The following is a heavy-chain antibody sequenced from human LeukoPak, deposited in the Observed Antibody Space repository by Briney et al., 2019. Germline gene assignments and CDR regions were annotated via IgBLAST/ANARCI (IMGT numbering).Heavy chain of an antibody. D-gene: IGHD3-22*01. V-gene: IGHV3-23*01. CDR1: GFTFSSYA. Sequence: PGGSLRLSCAASGFTFSSYAMSWVRQAPGKGLEWVSAISGSDGSTYYTDSVKGRFTISRDNSKNTLYLQMNSLRAEDTAVYYCAKDGRVVARVSGYFDYWGQGTLVTVSS. CDR3: AKDGRVVARVSGYFDY. CDR2: ISGSDGST. J-gene: IGHJ4*02.